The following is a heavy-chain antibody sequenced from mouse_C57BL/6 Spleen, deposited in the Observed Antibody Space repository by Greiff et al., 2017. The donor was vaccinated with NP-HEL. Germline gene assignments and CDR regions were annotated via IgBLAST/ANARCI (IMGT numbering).Heavy chain of an antibody. CDR3: AKGIKLGHYAMDY. V-gene: IGHV2-5*01. D-gene: IGHD4-1*01. J-gene: IGHJ4*01. CDR2: IWRGGST. CDR1: GFSLTSYG. Sequence: QVQLQQSGPGLVQPSQSLSITCTVSGFSLTSYGVHWVRQSPGKGLEWLGVIWRGGSTAYNAAFMSRLSITKDNSKSQVFFKMNSLQADDTAIYYCAKGIKLGHYAMDYWGQGTSVTVSS.